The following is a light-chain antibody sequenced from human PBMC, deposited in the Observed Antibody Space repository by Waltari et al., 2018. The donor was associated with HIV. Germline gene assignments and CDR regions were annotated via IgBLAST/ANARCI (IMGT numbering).Light chain of an antibody. V-gene: IGLV2-23*01. CDR1: SSDVGGYSL. J-gene: IGLJ1*01. CDR3: CSYGGFTTYV. Sequence: QSALTQSASVSGSPGQSITISCIGTSSDVGGYSLVSWYQHHPGKAPQLLIFEDTERPSGFSNRFSASNSGTTASLTISGLLAEDAADYYCCSYGGFTTYVFGSGTKVTVL. CDR2: EDT.